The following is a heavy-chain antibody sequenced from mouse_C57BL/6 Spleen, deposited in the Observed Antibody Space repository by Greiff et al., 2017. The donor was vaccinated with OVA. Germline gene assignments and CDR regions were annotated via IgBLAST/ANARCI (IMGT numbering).Heavy chain of an antibody. V-gene: IGHV1-64*01. CDR1: GYTFTSYW. D-gene: IGHD1-1*01. CDR2: IHPNSGST. CDR3: ARGDTTVLRDFDY. Sequence: QVQLQQPGAELVKPGASVKLSCKASGYTFTSYWMHWVKQRPGQGLEWIGMIHPNSGSTNYNEKFKSKATLTVDKSSSTAYMQLSSLTSDDSAVYYCARGDTTVLRDFDYWGQGTTLTVSS. J-gene: IGHJ2*01.